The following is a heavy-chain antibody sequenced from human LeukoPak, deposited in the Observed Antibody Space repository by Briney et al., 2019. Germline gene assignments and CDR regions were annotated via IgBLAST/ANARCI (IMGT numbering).Heavy chain of an antibody. J-gene: IGHJ4*02. D-gene: IGHD3-22*01. CDR3: AKEKDSSGFFDH. CDR1: GFTFRSYA. V-gene: IGHV3-23*01. Sequence: GGSLRLSCAASGFTFRSYAMSWVRQSPGKGLEWVSAISASGDSTYSGDSARGRFTISRDNSNHTVFLQMKSLRAEDTAVYYCAKEKDSSGFFDHWGQGALVTVSS. CDR2: ISASGDST.